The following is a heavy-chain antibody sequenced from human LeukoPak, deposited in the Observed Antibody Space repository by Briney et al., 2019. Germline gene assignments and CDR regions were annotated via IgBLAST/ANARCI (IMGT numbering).Heavy chain of an antibody. J-gene: IGHJ3*02. CDR2: ISAYNGNT. D-gene: IGHD1-26*01. Sequence: GASVKVSCKASGYTFTSYGISWVRQAPGQGLEWMGWISAYNGNTNYAQKLQGRVTMTTDTSTSTAYMELRSLRSDDTAVYYCTRDWGPNSGNFHYDGFDIWGQGTMVTVSS. CDR3: TRDWGPNSGNFHYDGFDI. V-gene: IGHV1-18*01. CDR1: GYTFTSYG.